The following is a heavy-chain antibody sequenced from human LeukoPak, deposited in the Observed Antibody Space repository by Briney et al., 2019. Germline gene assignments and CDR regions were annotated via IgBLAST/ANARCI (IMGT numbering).Heavy chain of an antibody. CDR2: IYHSGST. CDR1: GGSFSGYY. J-gene: IGHJ4*02. V-gene: IGHV4-34*01. CDR3: AKVGQQYYFDY. Sequence: PSETLSLTCAVYGGSFSGYYWSWIRQPPGKGLEWIGEIYHSGSTNYNPSLKSRVTISVDKSKNQFSLKLSSVTAADTAVYYCAKVGQQYYFDYWGQGTLVTVSS. D-gene: IGHD4-11*01.